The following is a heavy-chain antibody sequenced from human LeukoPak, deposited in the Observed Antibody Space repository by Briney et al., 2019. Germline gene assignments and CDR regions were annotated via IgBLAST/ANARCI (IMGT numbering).Heavy chain of an antibody. CDR1: GFTFSSYS. Sequence: GGSLRLSCAASGFTFSSYSMNWVRQAPGKGLEWVSSISSSSSYIYYADSVKGRFTISRDNAKNSLYLQMNSLRAEDTAVYYCGVGLRSDAFDIWGQGTMVTVSS. J-gene: IGHJ3*02. CDR2: ISSSSSYI. V-gene: IGHV3-21*01. CDR3: GVGLRSDAFDI. D-gene: IGHD1-26*01.